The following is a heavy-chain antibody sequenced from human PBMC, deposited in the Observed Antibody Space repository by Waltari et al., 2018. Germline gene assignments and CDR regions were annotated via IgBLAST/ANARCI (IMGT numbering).Heavy chain of an antibody. CDR2: ISGTRTYI. D-gene: IGHD3-22*01. J-gene: IGHJ4*02. CDR3: ASSPYDSSGYYMG. V-gene: IGHV3-21*01. Sequence: EVHLVESGGGLVRPGGSLRLSCAASGFTFNSYTMNWVRRAPGKGLEWVSSISGTRTYIYYSGSVKGRFTVSRDNAKNSLFLQMNSLRAEDTAVYYCASSPYDSSGYYMGWGQGTLVTVSS. CDR1: GFTFNSYT.